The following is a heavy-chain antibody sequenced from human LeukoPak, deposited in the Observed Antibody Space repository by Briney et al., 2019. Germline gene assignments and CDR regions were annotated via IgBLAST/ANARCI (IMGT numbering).Heavy chain of an antibody. CDR3: ASGFQRPPDY. V-gene: IGHV4-34*01. D-gene: IGHD3-10*01. CDR2: INHSGST. Sequence: PSQTLSLTCALYGGSFSGYYWSWIRQPPGKGLEWIGEINHSGSTNYHPSLKSRVTISVDTSKNQFSLKLSSVTAADTAVYYCASGFQRPPDYWGQGTLVTVSS. CDR1: GGSFSGYY. J-gene: IGHJ4*02.